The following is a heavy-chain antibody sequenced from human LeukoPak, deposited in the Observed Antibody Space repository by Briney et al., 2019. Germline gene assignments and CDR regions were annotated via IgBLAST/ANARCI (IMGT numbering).Heavy chain of an antibody. CDR2: IIPILGIA. CDR3: ARATVVEVAAPSRQGWFDP. CDR1: GGTFSSYA. V-gene: IGHV1-69*04. Sequence: SVKVSCKASGGTFSSYAISWVRQAPGQGLEWMGRIIPILGIANYAQKFQGRVTITADKSTSTAYMELSSLRSEDTAVYYCARATVVEVAAPSRQGWFDPWGQGTLVTVSS. J-gene: IGHJ5*02. D-gene: IGHD2-15*01.